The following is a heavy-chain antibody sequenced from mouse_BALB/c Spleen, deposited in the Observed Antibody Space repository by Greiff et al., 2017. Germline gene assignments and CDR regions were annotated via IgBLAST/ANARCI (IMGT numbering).Heavy chain of an antibody. J-gene: IGHJ3*01. D-gene: IGHD2-4*01. V-gene: IGHV3-2*02. CDR2: ISYSGST. CDR1: GYSITSDYA. CDR3: ARRGDYDGGFAY. Sequence: EVQLQQSGPGLVKPSQSLSLTCTVTGYSITSDYAWNWIRQFPGNKLEWMGYISYSGSTSYNPSLKSRISITRDTSKNHFFLQLNSVTTEDTATYYCARRGDYDGGFAYWGQGTLVTVSA.